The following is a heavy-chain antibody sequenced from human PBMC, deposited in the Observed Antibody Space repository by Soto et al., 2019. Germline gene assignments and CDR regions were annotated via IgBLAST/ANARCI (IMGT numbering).Heavy chain of an antibody. D-gene: IGHD3-22*01. J-gene: IGHJ4*02. Sequence: ASVKVSCKASGYTFTSYYMHWVRQAPGQGLEWMGIINPSGGSTSYAQKFQGRVTMTRDTSTSTVYMELSSLRSEDTAVYYCARGEYYDSSGYSLDLFDYWGKGPLVTAS. CDR2: INPSGGST. CDR3: ARGEYYDSSGYSLDLFDY. V-gene: IGHV1-46*01. CDR1: GYTFTSYY.